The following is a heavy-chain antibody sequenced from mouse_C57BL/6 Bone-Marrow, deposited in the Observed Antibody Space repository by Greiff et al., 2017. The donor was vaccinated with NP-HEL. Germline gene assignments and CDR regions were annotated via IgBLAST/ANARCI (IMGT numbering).Heavy chain of an antibody. Sequence: VQRVESGAELVRPGASVTLSCKASGYTFTDYEMHWVKQTPVHGLEWIGAIDPETGGTAYNQKFKGKAILTADKSFCTAYMELRSLTSADSAVYYCTRSGTFDYYGYVWYFDVWGTGTTVTVSS. D-gene: IGHD2-2*01. V-gene: IGHV1-15*01. CDR3: TRSGTFDYYGYVWYFDV. J-gene: IGHJ1*03. CDR2: IDPETGGT. CDR1: GYTFTDYE.